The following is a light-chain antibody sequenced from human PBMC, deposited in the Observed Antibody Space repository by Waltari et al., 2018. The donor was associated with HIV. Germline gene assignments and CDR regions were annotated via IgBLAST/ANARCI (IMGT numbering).Light chain of an antibody. J-gene: IGKJ1*01. Sequence: NVLTQSPGTLSLSPGDSVTLSCRTSQTISVNFLGWYQSKSGQAPRLLFYASSTRAPGIPDRFSAAGSDTGSGTDFTIMINRLEPEDFATYYCLLYGDSPRWTFGPGTKV. CDR3: LLYGDSPRWT. V-gene: IGKV3-20*01. CDR1: QTISVNF. CDR2: ASS.